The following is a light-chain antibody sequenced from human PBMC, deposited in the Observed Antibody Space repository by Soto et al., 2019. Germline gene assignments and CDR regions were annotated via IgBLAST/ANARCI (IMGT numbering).Light chain of an antibody. J-gene: IGLJ2*01. Sequence: QSVLTQPPSASGTPGQRVTISCSGSSSNIGSSFVYWYQQLPGTAPKLLIYRNSQRPSGVPDRFSGSKSGTSASLAISGLRSEDDGDYYCAAWDDSLSGRDVVFGGGTKLTVL. V-gene: IGLV1-47*01. CDR1: SSNIGSSF. CDR2: RNS. CDR3: AAWDDSLSGRDVV.